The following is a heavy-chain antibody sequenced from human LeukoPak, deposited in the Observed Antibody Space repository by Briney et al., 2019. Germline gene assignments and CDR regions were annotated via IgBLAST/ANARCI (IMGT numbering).Heavy chain of an antibody. Sequence: PGGSLRLSCAASGFTLSRYSMNRVRQAPGKGLEWVSSISTSSSYIYYADSVKGRFAISRDNAKNSLYLQMNSLRAEDTAVYYCARGDPDISFGVAGEAFDIWGQGTMVTVSS. CDR1: GFTLSRYS. CDR3: ARGDPDISFGVAGEAFDI. CDR2: ISTSSSYI. J-gene: IGHJ3*02. V-gene: IGHV3-21*01. D-gene: IGHD3-3*01.